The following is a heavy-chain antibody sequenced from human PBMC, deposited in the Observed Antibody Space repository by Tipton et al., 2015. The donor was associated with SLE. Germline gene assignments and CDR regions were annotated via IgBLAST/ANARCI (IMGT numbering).Heavy chain of an antibody. CDR1: GFTFSSHA. J-gene: IGHJ4*02. D-gene: IGHD3-3*01. V-gene: IGHV3-23*01. CDR3: AKSHDFWSGYTDS. CDR2: ISGSGGGS. Sequence: GSLRLSCAASGFTFSSHAMNWVRQAPGKGLVWVSAISGSGGGSSYADSVKGRFTISRDNTRNTLCLQMNSLRDDDTAIYFCAKSHDFWSGYTDSWGQGTLVTVSS.